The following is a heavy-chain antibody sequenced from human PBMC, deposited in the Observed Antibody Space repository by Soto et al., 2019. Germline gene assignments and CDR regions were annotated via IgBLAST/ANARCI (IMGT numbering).Heavy chain of an antibody. J-gene: IGHJ6*02. CDR2: ISYDGSNK. CDR1: GFTFSSYG. CDR3: AKDRTLGYYYGMDV. Sequence: PGGSLRLSCAASGFTFSSYGMHWVRQAPGKGLEWVAVISYDGSNKYYADSVKGRFTISRGNSKNTLYLQMNSLRAEDTAVYYCAKDRTLGYYYGMDVWGQGTTVTVSS. V-gene: IGHV3-30*18.